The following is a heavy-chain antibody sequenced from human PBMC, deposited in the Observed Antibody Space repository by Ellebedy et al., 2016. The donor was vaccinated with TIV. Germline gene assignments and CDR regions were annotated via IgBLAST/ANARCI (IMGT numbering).Heavy chain of an antibody. CDR1: GGSISSYY. Sequence: MPSETLSLTCTVSGGSISSYYWSWIRQPPGKGLEWIGYMYYSGNTYYNPSLKSRVTISVDASKNQFSVKLTSVTAADTAVYYCAGEMTTIGDSGMDVWGQGTTVTVSS. V-gene: IGHV4-59*01. CDR3: AGEMTTIGDSGMDV. J-gene: IGHJ6*02. D-gene: IGHD5-24*01. CDR2: MYYSGNT.